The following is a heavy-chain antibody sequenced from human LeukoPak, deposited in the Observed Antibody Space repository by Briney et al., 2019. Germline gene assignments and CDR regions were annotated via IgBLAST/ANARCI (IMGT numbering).Heavy chain of an antibody. J-gene: IGHJ4*02. V-gene: IGHV3-33*06. CDR2: IWYDGSNK. D-gene: IGHD3-22*01. CDR1: GFTFSRHA. Sequence: GRSPRLSCAASGFTFSRHAMHWVRQAPGKGLEWVAVIWYDGSNKYYADSVKGRSTISRDNSNNTLYLQLNSLRADDTAVYYCAKVTDSSGYFPSDYWGQGTLVTVSS. CDR3: AKVTDSSGYFPSDY.